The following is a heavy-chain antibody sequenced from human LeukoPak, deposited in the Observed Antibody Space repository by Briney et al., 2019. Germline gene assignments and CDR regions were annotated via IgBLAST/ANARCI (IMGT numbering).Heavy chain of an antibody. V-gene: IGHV4-59*01. J-gene: IGHJ5*02. CDR2: IYYSGST. D-gene: IGHD4/OR15-4a*01. Sequence: SETLSLTCTVSGGSISSYYWSWIRQPPGKGLEWIGYIYYSGSTNYNPSLKSRVTISVDTSKNQFSLKLSSVTAADTAVYYCAREGYGAIDPWGQGTLVTVSS. CDR3: AREGYGAIDP. CDR1: GGSISSYY.